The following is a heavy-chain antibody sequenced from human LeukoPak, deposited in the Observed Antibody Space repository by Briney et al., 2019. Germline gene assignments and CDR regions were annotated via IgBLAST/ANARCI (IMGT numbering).Heavy chain of an antibody. CDR3: ASGPDDYGDYYYYMDV. V-gene: IGHV4-59*10. J-gene: IGHJ6*03. Sequence: SETLSLTCAVYGGSISSYYWSWIRQPAGKGLEWIGRIYTSGSTNYNPSLKSRVTMSVDTSKNQFSLKLSSVTAADTAVYYCASGPDDYGDYYYYMDVWGKGTTVTISS. CDR1: GGSISSYY. D-gene: IGHD4-17*01. CDR2: IYTSGST.